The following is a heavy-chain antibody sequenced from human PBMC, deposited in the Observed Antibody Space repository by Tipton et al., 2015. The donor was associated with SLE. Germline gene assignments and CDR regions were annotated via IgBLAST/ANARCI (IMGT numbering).Heavy chain of an antibody. J-gene: IGHJ6*04. Sequence: TLSLTCAVSGGSITSVGYSWGWIRQPPGKGLEWIGYIYHTGSTYYDPSLTSRVTISVDRSKNQPSLTVTSVTAADTAVYYCARAGPGYCSSTSCLDAWGKGTTVTVSS. D-gene: IGHD2-2*01. V-gene: IGHV4-30-2*01. CDR1: GGSITSVGYS. CDR2: IYHTGST. CDR3: ARAGPGYCSSTSCLDA.